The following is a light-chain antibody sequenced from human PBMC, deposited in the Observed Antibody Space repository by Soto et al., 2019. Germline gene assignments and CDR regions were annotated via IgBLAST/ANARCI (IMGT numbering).Light chain of an antibody. CDR1: QSVNNNY. J-gene: IGKJ2*01. CDR3: QQYGSSFRYT. Sequence: EIVLTQSPGTLSLSPGERATLSCRASQSVNNNYVTWYQQKPGQAPRLLIYGASSRATGIPDRFSGSGSGTDFTLTISRLEPEDFAVYYCQQYGSSFRYTFGQGTKLEIK. V-gene: IGKV3-20*01. CDR2: GAS.